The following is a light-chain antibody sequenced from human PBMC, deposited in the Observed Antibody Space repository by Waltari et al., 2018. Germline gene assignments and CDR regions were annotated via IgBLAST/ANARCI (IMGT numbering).Light chain of an antibody. V-gene: IGLV1-51*02. CDR1: NSNIANNY. CDR2: ENN. Sequence: QSVLTQPPSVSAAPGQKVTISCSGSNSNIANNYVSCYQHVPGTAPRLLIYENNKRPSEIPDRFSGSKSGTSATLGITGLQTGDEADYYCGTWDTSLSAGVFGGGTKLTVL. J-gene: IGLJ3*02. CDR3: GTWDTSLSAGV.